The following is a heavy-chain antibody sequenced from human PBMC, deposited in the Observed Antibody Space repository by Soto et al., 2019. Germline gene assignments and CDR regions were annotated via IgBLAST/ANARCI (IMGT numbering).Heavy chain of an antibody. CDR3: ARLITGDFDY. V-gene: IGHV3-48*02. J-gene: IGHJ4*02. Sequence: WGSLRLSCAASGFTFVSYSISCVRQAPGKGLEWVSYISSSSSTIYYADSVKGRFTISRDNAKNSLYLQMNSLRDEDTAVYYCARLITGDFDYWGQGTLVTVSS. CDR2: ISSSSSTI. CDR1: GFTFVSYS. D-gene: IGHD3-16*01.